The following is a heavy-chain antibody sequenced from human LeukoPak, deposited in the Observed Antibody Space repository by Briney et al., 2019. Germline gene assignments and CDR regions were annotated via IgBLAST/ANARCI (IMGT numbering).Heavy chain of an antibody. CDR3: ARVHDTTGYYHYFDS. V-gene: IGHV3-30*04. Sequence: HPGGSLRLSCEASGFTFSTYPMHWVRQAPDKGLEWVAMISYHGSNEYYADSVKGRFTISRDNSKNTLYLQMNNPRVEDTAIYCCARVHDTTGYYHYFDSWGQGTLVTVSS. CDR1: GFTFSTYP. J-gene: IGHJ4*02. CDR2: ISYHGSNE. D-gene: IGHD3-9*01.